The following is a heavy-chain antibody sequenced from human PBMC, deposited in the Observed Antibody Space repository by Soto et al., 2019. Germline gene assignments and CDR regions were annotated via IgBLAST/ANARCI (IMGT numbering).Heavy chain of an antibody. CDR3: ARGPWGSYYYYYYGMDV. CDR2: IKQDGSEK. J-gene: IGHJ6*02. V-gene: IGHV3-7*01. CDR1: GFTFSSYW. D-gene: IGHD1-26*01. Sequence: VGSLRLSCAASGFTFSSYWMSWVRQAPGKGLEWVANIKQDGSEKYYVDSVKGRFTISRDNAKNSLYLQMNSLRAEDTAVYYCARGPWGSYYYYYYGMDVWGQGTTVTVSS.